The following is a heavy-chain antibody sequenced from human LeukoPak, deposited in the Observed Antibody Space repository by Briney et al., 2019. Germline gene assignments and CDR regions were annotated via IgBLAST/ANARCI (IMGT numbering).Heavy chain of an antibody. Sequence: GGSLRLSCAASGFTFSNYDMHWVRQATGKGLERVSAIGTAGDTYYPGSVKGRFTISRENAKNSLYLQMNSLRAGDTAVYYCARALASSSGPYYYYGMDVWGQGTTVTVSS. V-gene: IGHV3-13*01. D-gene: IGHD6-6*01. J-gene: IGHJ6*02. CDR2: IGTAGDT. CDR1: GFTFSNYD. CDR3: ARALASSSGPYYYYGMDV.